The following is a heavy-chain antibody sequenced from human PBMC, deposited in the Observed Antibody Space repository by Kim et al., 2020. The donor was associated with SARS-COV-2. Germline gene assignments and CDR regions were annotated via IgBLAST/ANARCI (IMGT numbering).Heavy chain of an antibody. V-gene: IGHV3-23*01. CDR3: VAAAGTGYFDY. Sequence: TYYAEPVKGRFTISRDNSKNTLYLQMNSLRAEDTAVYYCVAAAGTGYFDYWGQGTLVTVSS. D-gene: IGHD6-13*01. CDR2: T. J-gene: IGHJ4*02.